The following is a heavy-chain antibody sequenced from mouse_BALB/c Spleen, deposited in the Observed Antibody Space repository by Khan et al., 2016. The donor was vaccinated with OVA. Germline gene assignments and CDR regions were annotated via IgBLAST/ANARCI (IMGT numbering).Heavy chain of an antibody. J-gene: IGHJ3*01. CDR3: ARPYYGNWFAY. CDR1: GYSITSDYA. CDR2: INYSGTT. D-gene: IGHD2-10*01. Sequence: EVQLQESGPGLVKPSQSLSLTCTVTGYSITSDYAWTWIRQFPGNNLEWMGYINYSGTTSYNPSLKSRISITRDTFKNQFFLQLNSVTTDDTATYYCARPYYGNWFAYWGQGTLVTVSA. V-gene: IGHV3-2*02.